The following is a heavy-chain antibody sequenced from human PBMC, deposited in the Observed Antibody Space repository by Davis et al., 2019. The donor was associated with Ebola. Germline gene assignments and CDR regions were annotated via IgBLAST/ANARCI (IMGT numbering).Heavy chain of an antibody. CDR1: GYTFTGYY. CDR3: VRELHGGEFNY. J-gene: IGHJ4*02. CDR2: INPKSGGG. V-gene: IGHV1-2*02. Sequence: ASVKVSCQASGYTFTGYYIHWVRQAPGQGLEWMGWINPKSGGGNYSPKFQGRVTMTTDTAISTAYMDLSSLRSDDTAVFYCVRELHGGEFNYWGQGTLVTVSS. D-gene: IGHD3-16*01.